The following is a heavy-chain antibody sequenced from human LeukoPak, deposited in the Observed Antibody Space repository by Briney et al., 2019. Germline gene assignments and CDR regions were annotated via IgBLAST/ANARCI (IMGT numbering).Heavy chain of an antibody. J-gene: IGHJ6*02. CDR2: FYYSGST. CDR3: ARDQEACGMDV. V-gene: IGHV4-61*01. CDR1: GGSVSSGRYY. Sequence: SETLSLTCTVSGGSVSSGRYYWSWIRQPPGKGLEWIGYFYYSGSTNYNPSLKTRVTISVDTSKNQFSLKVSSVTAADTAVYYCARDQEACGMDVWGQGTTVTVSS.